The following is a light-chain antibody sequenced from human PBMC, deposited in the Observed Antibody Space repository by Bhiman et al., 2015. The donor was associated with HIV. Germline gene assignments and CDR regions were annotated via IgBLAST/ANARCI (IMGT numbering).Light chain of an antibody. J-gene: IGLJ1*01. CDR3: SSYAGSTKGYV. V-gene: IGLV2-23*02. Sequence: QSALTQPASVSGSPGQSITISCTGTSSDVGSYNLVSWYQQHPGKAPKLMIYEVSKRPSGVSNRFSGSKSGNTASLTISGLQAEDEADYYCSSYAGSTKGYVFGTGTKVTVL. CDR2: EVS. CDR1: SSDVGSYNL.